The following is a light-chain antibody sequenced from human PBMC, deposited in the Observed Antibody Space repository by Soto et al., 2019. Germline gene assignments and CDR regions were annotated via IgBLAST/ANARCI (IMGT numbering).Light chain of an antibody. J-gene: IGKJ4*01. CDR2: DAS. V-gene: IGKV3-11*01. CDR1: QSVSSY. Sequence: EIVLTQSPATLSLSPGERATLSCRASQSVSSYLAWYQQKPGQAPRLLIYDASNRATGIPARFSGSGSGIVFTLTISSLETEDFAVYYCQQRSNWPLLTLGGGTKVEIQ. CDR3: QQRSNWPLLT.